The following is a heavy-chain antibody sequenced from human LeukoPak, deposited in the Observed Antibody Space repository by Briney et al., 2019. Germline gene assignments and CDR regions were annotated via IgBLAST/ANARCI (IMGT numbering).Heavy chain of an antibody. Sequence: ASVKVSCKASGYTFTGYGISWVRQAPGQGLEWMGWISAYNGNTNYAQKLQGRVAMTTDTSTSTAYMELRSLRSDDTAVYYCARAIYDSSGYYFGCYFDYWGQGTLVTVSS. CDR3: ARAIYDSSGYYFGCYFDY. V-gene: IGHV1-18*01. CDR1: GYTFTGYG. J-gene: IGHJ4*02. D-gene: IGHD3-22*01. CDR2: ISAYNGNT.